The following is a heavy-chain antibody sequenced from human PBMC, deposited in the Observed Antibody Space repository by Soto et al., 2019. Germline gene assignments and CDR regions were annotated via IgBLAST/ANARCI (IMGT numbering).Heavy chain of an antibody. CDR3: ARDLTIVPATHPRLENYGMDV. CDR1: GYSFTSYG. V-gene: IGHV1-18*01. CDR2: TSPYNGHT. J-gene: IGHJ6*02. Sequence: ASVKVSCKASGYSFTSYGISWVRRAPGQGLEWMGWTSPYNGHTQFVERFQGRVTMTTDTSTKTAYMELRNLRSDDTAHYYCARDLTIVPATHPRLENYGMDVWGQGTTVTV. D-gene: IGHD2-2*01.